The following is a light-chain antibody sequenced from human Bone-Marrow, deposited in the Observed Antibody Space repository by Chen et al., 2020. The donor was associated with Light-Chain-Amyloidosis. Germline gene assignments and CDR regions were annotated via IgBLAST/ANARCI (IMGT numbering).Light chain of an antibody. CDR3: YTYAGSATFV. CDR1: SSNVGDYSL. J-gene: IGLJ1*01. Sequence: QSALTHTASVSGSPGQSITIPCTGTSSNVGDYSLVSWYQQHPGKAPKLILYEGIQRPSGVSSRFSGSMSGNTASLTISGLQTEDEADYFCYTYAGSATFVFGSATTVTVL. V-gene: IGLV2-23*01. CDR2: EGI.